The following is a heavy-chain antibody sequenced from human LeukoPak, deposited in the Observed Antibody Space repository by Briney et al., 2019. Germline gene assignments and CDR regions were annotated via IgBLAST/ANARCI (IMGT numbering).Heavy chain of an antibody. D-gene: IGHD3-22*01. V-gene: IGHV3-74*01. CDR3: AKVETPFEYYYDSSGSGAFDI. Sequence: GGSLRLSCAASGFIFSSYWMHWVRQAPGKGLVWVSRINCDGSSTNYADSVKGRFTISRDNSKNTLCLQMNSLRAEDTAVYYCAKVETPFEYYYDSSGSGAFDIWGQGTMVTVSS. J-gene: IGHJ3*02. CDR1: GFIFSSYW. CDR2: INCDGSST.